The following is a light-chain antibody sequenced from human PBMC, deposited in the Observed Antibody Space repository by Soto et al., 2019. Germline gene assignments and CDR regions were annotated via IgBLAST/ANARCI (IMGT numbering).Light chain of an antibody. J-gene: IGLJ2*01. CDR3: SSYTSAGSVV. CDR1: SSDVGGYNY. V-gene: IGLV2-14*01. Sequence: QSALTQPASVSGSPGQSITISCTGTSSDVGGYNYVSWYQQHPGKAPKLMIYDVGNRPSGVSNRFSGSKSGNTASLTIAGRQAEDEADYYCSSYTSAGSVVFGGGTKLTVL. CDR2: DVG.